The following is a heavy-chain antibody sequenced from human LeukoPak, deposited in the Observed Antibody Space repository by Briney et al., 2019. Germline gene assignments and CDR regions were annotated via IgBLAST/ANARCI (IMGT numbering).Heavy chain of an antibody. V-gene: IGHV3-21*01. CDR2: ISSSSSYI. Sequence: PGGSLRLSCTASGFTFGDYAMSWVRQAPGKGLEWVSSISSSSSYIYYADSVKGRFTISRDNAKNSLYLQMNSLRAEDTAVYYCATETDSSSWYSHPFDYWGQGTLVTVSS. J-gene: IGHJ4*02. CDR3: ATETDSSSWYSHPFDY. D-gene: IGHD6-13*01. CDR1: GFTFGDYA.